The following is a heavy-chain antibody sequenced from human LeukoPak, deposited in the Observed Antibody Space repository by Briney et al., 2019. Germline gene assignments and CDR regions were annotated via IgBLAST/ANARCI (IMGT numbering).Heavy chain of an antibody. D-gene: IGHD6-19*01. CDR2: IWFDGSNM. Sequence: PGRSLRLSCAASGFNFSSYGMHWVRQAPGKGLEWVTSIWFDGSNMHYADSVKGRVIISRDNSKSALYLQMNSLRAEDTAIYYCARDSLPMAVTGPFDHWGQGALVTVSS. J-gene: IGHJ4*02. CDR1: GFNFSSYG. V-gene: IGHV3-33*01. CDR3: ARDSLPMAVTGPFDH.